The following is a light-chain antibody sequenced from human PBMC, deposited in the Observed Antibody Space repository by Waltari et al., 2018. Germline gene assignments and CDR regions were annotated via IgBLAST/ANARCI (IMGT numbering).Light chain of an antibody. CDR3: QHYNNWPPWT. CDR2: GAS. Sequence: EIIMTQSPGTLSVSPGQTVTLSCRASQSVSNNLAWYQQKPGQAPRLLIYGASTRATGIPARFSGSGSGTEFTLSISGLQSEDFAVYYCQHYNNWPPWTFGQGTKVEIK. J-gene: IGKJ1*01. CDR1: QSVSNN. V-gene: IGKV3-15*01.